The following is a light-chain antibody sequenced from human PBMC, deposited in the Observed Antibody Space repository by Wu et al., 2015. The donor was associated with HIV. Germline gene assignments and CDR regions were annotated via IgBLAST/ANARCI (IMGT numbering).Light chain of an antibody. V-gene: IGKV1-8*01. Sequence: ASTGDRVTITCRASQDISNLLAGISKNQGKTPKLLIYAASTLQNGVPSRFSGSGSGTDFTLTINCLQSEDFATYYCQQYSAGLTFGGGTKVEIK. CDR2: AAS. J-gene: IGKJ4*01. CDR3: QQYSAGLT. CDR1: QDISNL.